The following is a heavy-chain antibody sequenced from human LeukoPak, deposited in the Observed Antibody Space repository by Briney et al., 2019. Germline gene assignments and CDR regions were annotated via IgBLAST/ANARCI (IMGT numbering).Heavy chain of an antibody. V-gene: IGHV3-30-3*01. CDR2: ISYDGSNK. Sequence: PGRSLRLSCAASGFTFRSYAMHWVRQAPGKGLEWVAVISYDGSNKYYADSVKGRFTISRDNSKNTLYLQMNSLRAEDTAVYYCARDGSSNYYYYYYGMDVWGQGTTVTVSS. CDR1: GFTFRSYA. CDR3: ARDGSSNYYYYYYGMDV. D-gene: IGHD4-11*01. J-gene: IGHJ6*02.